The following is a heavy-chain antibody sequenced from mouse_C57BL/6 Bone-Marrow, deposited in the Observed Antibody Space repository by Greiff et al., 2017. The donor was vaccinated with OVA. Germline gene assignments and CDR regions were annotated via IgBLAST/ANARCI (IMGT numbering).Heavy chain of an antibody. V-gene: IGHV14-4*01. Sequence: VQLQQSGAELVRPGASVKLSCTASGFTIKDDYMHWVKQRPEQGLEWIGWIDPENGDTEYASKFQGKATITADTSSNTAYLQLSSLTSEDTAVYYSTSENGNGAYWGQGTLVTVSA. D-gene: IGHD2-1*01. CDR1: GFTIKDDY. J-gene: IGHJ3*01. CDR2: IDPENGDT. CDR3: TSENGNGAY.